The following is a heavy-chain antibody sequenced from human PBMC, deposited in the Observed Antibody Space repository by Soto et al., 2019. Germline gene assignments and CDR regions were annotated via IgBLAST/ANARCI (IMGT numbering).Heavy chain of an antibody. CDR1: GFTVSRNY. J-gene: IGHJ6*01. V-gene: IGHV3-53*01. CDR3: AREPYYYGSGRRDGMDV. Sequence: PGGSLRLSCAASGFTVSRNYMSWVRQAPGKGLEWVSVIYSGGSTYYAASVKGRFTISRDTSKNTLYLQMNSLRAEDTAVYYCAREPYYYGSGRRDGMDVWGQGTTVSVSS. D-gene: IGHD3-10*01. CDR2: IYSGGST.